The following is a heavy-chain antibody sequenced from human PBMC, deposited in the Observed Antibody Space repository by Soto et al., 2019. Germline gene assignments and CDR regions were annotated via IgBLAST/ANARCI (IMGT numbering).Heavy chain of an antibody. CDR3: ARGRGGNSVYLDY. CDR2: IYHSGST. V-gene: IGHV4-30-2*01. J-gene: IGHJ4*02. CDR1: GGSISSGGYS. Sequence: SETLSLTCAVSGGSISSGGYSWSWIRQPPGKGLEWIGYIYHSGSTYYNPSLKSRVTISVDRSKNQFSLKLSSVTAADTAVYYCARGRGGNSVYLDYWGQGTLVTVSS. D-gene: IGHD2-21*02.